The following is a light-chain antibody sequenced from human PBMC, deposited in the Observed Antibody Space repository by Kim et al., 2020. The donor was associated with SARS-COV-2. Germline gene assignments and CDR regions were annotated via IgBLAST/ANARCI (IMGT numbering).Light chain of an antibody. CDR3: QVWDTGSTHVV. V-gene: IGLV3-21*04. J-gene: IGLJ2*01. CDR2: FDS. Sequence: SYELTQPPSVSVAPGKTASITCGGNNIVTKSVHXYQQKPGQAPVLVIYFDSDRPSGIPERFSGSISGNTATLTISRVEAGDEADYYCQVWDTGSTHVVFG. CDR1: NIVTKS.